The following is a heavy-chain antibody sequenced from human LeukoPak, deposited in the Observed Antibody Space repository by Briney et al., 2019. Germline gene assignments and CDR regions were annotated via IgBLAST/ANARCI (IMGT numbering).Heavy chain of an antibody. J-gene: IGHJ4*02. CDR1: GFTFSNYW. CDR2: IKQDGSEK. D-gene: IGHD6-19*01. CDR3: AKGPLIEVAGTTWDN. V-gene: IGHV3-7*03. Sequence: GGSLRLSCAASGFTFSNYWMSWVRQAPGKGLEWVANIKQDGSEKYYVDSVKGRFTISRDNAKNSLYLQMNSLRVDDTAVYYCAKGPLIEVAGTTWDNWGQGTLVTVSS.